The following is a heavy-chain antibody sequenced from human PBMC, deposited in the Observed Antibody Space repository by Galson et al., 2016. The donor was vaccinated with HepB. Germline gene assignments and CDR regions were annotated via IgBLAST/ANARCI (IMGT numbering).Heavy chain of an antibody. CDR2: NSGDNGNT. CDR1: GYTFTSYG. V-gene: IGHV1-18*01. D-gene: IGHD2-15*01. J-gene: IGHJ5*02. CDR3: ALGYCSGGSCYRNWFDP. Sequence: SVKVSCKASGYTFTSYGISWVRQAPGQGLEWMGWNSGDNGNTNYAQKLQGRVTMTKDTSTSTAYMELRGLRSDDTAVYYCALGYCSGGSCYRNWFDPWGQGTLVTVSS.